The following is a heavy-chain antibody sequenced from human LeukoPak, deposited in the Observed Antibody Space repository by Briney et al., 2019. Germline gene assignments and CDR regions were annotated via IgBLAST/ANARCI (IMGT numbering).Heavy chain of an antibody. CDR1: GFTFNSYG. J-gene: IGHJ5*02. CDR3: AKGEKRVFFGEINVRQKYNWFDP. Sequence: PGRSLRLSCAASGFTFNSYGMHWVRQAPGKGLEWVAVISYDGSKKYYVDSVKGRFTISRDNSKNTLNLQMNSLRAEDTAVYYCAKGEKRVFFGEINVRQKYNWFDPWGQGTLVTVSS. V-gene: IGHV3-30*18. D-gene: IGHD3-3*01. CDR2: ISYDGSKK.